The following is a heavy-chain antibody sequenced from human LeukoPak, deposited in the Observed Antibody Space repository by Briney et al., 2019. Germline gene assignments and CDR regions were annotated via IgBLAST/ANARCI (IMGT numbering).Heavy chain of an antibody. Sequence: ASVKVSCKASGYSFTGYHIHWVRQAPGQGLDWMGWINPNNGDTKYTQKFNDRVTMTRDTSINTAYMELSRLRSDDTAVYYCARVSPPYDFWSGYKDFDYWGQGTLVTVSS. CDR1: GYSFTGYH. V-gene: IGHV1-2*02. D-gene: IGHD3-3*01. CDR2: INPNNGDT. J-gene: IGHJ4*02. CDR3: ARVSPPYDFWSGYKDFDY.